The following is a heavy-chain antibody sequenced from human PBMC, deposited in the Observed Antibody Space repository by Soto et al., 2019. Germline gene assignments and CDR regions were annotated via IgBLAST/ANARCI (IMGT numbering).Heavy chain of an antibody. J-gene: IGHJ4*02. CDR3: AAGEASSRNLAPYYLDF. CDR1: DGSMRNYF. CDR2: IHYSGTT. D-gene: IGHD6-13*01. V-gene: IGHV4-59*01. Sequence: PSLAQSLRYTVFDGSMRNYFWTWILQTPGKGLEWIGYIHYSGTTSFFPSYTPSLRSRVTISEDTSKNQFSLKLLSVTTADTAVYFCAAGEASSRNLAPYYLDFWGQGTLVTVSS.